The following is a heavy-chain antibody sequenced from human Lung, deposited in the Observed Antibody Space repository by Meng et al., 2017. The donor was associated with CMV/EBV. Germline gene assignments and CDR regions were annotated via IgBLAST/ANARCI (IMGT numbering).Heavy chain of an antibody. Sequence: WGSLRLXCAASGFTFSSFAIHWVRQAPGKGLDWVAVVSYDGTKTYYSDSVKGRFTLSRDNSKNTMYMEMSSLGYEDTAMYYCARARFDGGMDVWGQGSTVTVSS. CDR2: VSYDGTKT. J-gene: IGHJ6*02. D-gene: IGHD5-24*01. CDR1: GFTFSSFA. CDR3: ARARFDGGMDV. V-gene: IGHV3-30*04.